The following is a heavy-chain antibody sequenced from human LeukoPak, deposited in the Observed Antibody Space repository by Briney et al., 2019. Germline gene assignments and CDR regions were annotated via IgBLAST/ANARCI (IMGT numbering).Heavy chain of an antibody. J-gene: IGHJ4*02. CDR3: ASSHMIR. D-gene: IGHD3-16*01. CDR2: INHSGST. Sequence: SETLSLTCAVYGGSFSGYYWSWIRQPPGKGLEWIGEINHSGSTNYNPSLKSRVTISVDTSKNQFSLKLSSVTAADTAVYYCASSHMIRRGQGTLVTVSS. CDR1: GGSFSGYY. V-gene: IGHV4-34*01.